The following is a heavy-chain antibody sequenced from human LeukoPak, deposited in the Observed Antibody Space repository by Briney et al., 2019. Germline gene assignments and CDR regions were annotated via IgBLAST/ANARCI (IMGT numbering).Heavy chain of an antibody. V-gene: IGHV3-15*07. CDR2: IKSKTDGGTR. Sequence: PGGSLRLSCAASGFTFNNAWMNWVRQAPGKGLEWVGRIKSKTDGGTRDYAAPVKGRFTISRDDSKNTLYLQKNSLKTEDTAVYYCSTALYLTTANVWHLGYWGQGTLVTVSS. J-gene: IGHJ4*02. D-gene: IGHD4-17*01. CDR3: STALYLTTANVWHLGY. CDR1: GFTFNNAW.